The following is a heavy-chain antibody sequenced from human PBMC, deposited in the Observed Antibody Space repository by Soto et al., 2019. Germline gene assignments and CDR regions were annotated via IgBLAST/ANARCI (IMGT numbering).Heavy chain of an antibody. J-gene: IGHJ4*02. CDR2: IYHSGST. CDR3: ARAGTGD. CDR1: GDSISSGGYS. D-gene: IGHD1-1*01. Sequence: QLQLQESGSRLVKPSQTLSLTCAVSGDSISSGGYSWSWIRQPPGKGLEWIGYIYHSGSTYYNPSRKSRVTISVDRSKNEFSLKLSSVTAADTAGYYCARAGTGDWGQGILVTVSS. V-gene: IGHV4-30-2*01.